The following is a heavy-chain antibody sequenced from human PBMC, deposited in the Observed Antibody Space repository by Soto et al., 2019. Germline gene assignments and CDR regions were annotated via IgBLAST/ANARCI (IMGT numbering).Heavy chain of an antibody. J-gene: IGHJ3*02. D-gene: IGHD2-15*01. CDR3: ARGDCSGGSCYSVDI. CDR2: IYHSGST. V-gene: IGHV4-4*02. CDR1: GGSISSINW. Sequence: QVQLQESGPGLVKPSGTLSLTCAVSGGSISSINWWSWVRQPPGKGLEWIGEIYHSGSTNYNPSLKSPVTISVDTSKNQFSLKLSSVTAADTAVYYCARGDCSGGSCYSVDIWGQGTMVTVSS.